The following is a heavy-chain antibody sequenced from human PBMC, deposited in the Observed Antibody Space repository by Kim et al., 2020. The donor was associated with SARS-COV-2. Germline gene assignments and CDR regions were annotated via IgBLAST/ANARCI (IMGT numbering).Heavy chain of an antibody. CDR3: ARAWDSSGYYNI. V-gene: IGHV1-3*01. J-gene: IGHJ3*02. Sequence: NYSQRFQSRVTIPRNTSASTAYMELSSLRSEDTAVYYCARAWDSSGYYNIWGQGTMVTVSS. D-gene: IGHD3-22*01.